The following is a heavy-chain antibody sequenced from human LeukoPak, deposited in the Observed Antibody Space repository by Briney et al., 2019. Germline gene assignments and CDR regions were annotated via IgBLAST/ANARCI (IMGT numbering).Heavy chain of an antibody. CDR3: AREGLAARRGGFDI. CDR2: IYHTGNT. V-gene: IGHV4-59*01. J-gene: IGHJ3*02. Sequence: SETLSLTCTVSGGSISSYFWTWIRQPPGKGLEWIGYIYHTGNTNYSPSLRGRVTMSIDTSRNQLSLKLNSVTATDTAVYYCAREGLAARRGGFDIWGQGTVVTVSS. CDR1: GGSISSYF. D-gene: IGHD6-6*01.